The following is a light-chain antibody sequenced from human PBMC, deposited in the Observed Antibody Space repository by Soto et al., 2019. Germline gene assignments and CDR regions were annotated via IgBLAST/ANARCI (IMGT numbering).Light chain of an antibody. CDR3: QQYESLPLT. J-gene: IGKJ5*01. Sequence: AIQLTQSPSSLSASVGDRVTITCRASQGISSALVRFQQKPGKAPKLLIYDASSLESGVPSRFSGSGSGTGFTFTISSLQPEDFATYYCQQYESLPLTFGQGTRLEIK. V-gene: IGKV1-13*02. CDR1: QGISSA. CDR2: DAS.